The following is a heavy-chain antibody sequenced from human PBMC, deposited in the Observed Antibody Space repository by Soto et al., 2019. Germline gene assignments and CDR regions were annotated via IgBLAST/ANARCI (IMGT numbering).Heavy chain of an antibody. CDR1: GDSVSSNSAA. D-gene: IGHD6-6*01. CDR3: ARDRYSSSRGWFDF. V-gene: IGHV6-1*01. J-gene: IGHJ4*02. CDR2: TYYRSKWYN. Sequence: SETLSLTCAMSGDSVSSNSAAWNWTRQSPSRGLEWLGRTYYRSKWYNDYAVSVRSRITINPDTSKNQFSLQLNAVTPEDTSVYYCARDRYSSSRGWFDFWGQGTLVTVSS.